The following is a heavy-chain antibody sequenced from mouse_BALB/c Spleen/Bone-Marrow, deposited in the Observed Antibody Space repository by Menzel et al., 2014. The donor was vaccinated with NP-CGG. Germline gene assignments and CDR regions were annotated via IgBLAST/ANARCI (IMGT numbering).Heavy chain of an antibody. CDR1: GFNIXDTY. V-gene: IGHV14-3*02. Sequence: EVHLVESGAELVKPGASVKLSCTASGFNIXDTYMHWVKQRPEQGLEWIGRIYPANGDTKYDPKFQGKATITADTSSNTAYLQLSSLTSEDTAVYYCARYGNGLMDYWGQGTSVTVSS. J-gene: IGHJ4*01. CDR2: IYPANGDT. CDR3: ARYGNGLMDY. D-gene: IGHD2-1*01.